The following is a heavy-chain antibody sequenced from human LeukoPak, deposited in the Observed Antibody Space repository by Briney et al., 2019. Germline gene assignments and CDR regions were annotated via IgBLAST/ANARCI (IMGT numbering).Heavy chain of an antibody. CDR2: ISGSGGST. J-gene: IGHJ4*02. CDR1: GFTFSSSA. V-gene: IGHV3-23*01. Sequence: GGSLRLSCAASGFTFSSSAMTWVRQAPGKGLEWVSSISGSGGSTYYADSVKGRFTISRDNSKNTLYLQMNSLRAEDTAVYYCARDRVGATDYFDYWGQGTLVTVSS. CDR3: ARDRVGATDYFDY. D-gene: IGHD1-26*01.